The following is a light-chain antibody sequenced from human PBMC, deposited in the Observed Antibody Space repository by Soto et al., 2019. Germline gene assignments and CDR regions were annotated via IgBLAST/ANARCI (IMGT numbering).Light chain of an antibody. CDR1: SSDVGTYNL. J-gene: IGLJ1*01. Sequence: QSALTQPASVSGSPGQSITISCTGTSSDVGTYNLVSWYQQHPGKAPKLIIYEVNKRPSGVSNRFSGSKSGNTASLTISGLQADDEADYYCCSYSRLSSYDLFGTGTKLTVL. CDR3: CSYSRLSSYDL. CDR2: EVN. V-gene: IGLV2-23*02.